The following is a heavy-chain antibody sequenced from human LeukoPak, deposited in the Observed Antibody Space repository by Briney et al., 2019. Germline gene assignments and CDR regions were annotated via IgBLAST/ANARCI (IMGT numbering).Heavy chain of an antibody. V-gene: IGHV4-61*01. CDR1: DGSVSSGNLY. Sequence: SETLSLTCTVSDGSVSSGNLYWSWIRQPPGKGLEWIGYAYYSGSTTYNPSLESRVTISVDTSKNQFSLKLTAVTAADTAVYYCARNSAVATSRSWFDPWGQGTLVTVSS. CDR3: ARNSAVATSRSWFDP. J-gene: IGHJ5*02. CDR2: AYYSGST. D-gene: IGHD6-19*01.